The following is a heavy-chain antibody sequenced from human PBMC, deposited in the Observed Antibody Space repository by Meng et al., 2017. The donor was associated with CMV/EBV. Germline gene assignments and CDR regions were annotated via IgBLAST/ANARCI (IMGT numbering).Heavy chain of an antibody. J-gene: IGHJ3*02. Sequence: GESLKISCAASGFTLSSYWMSWVRQAPGKGLEWVANIKQDGSEKYYVDSVKGRFTISRDNAKNSLYLQMNSLRAEDTAVYYCARGNNYDFWSGDAFDIWGQGTMVTVSS. CDR1: GFTLSSYW. V-gene: IGHV3-7*01. D-gene: IGHD3-3*01. CDR3: ARGNNYDFWSGDAFDI. CDR2: IKQDGSEK.